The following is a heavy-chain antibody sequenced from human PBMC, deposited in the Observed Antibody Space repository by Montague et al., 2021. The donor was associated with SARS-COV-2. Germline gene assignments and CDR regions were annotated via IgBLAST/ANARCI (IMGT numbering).Heavy chain of an antibody. Sequence: SETLSLTCTVSGGSITNNIDYWAWIRQPPGKGLEWIGSIYYTGNTYYNPSLKSRVTISVDSSENRFSLKLSSVTAADTAVYFCARVPWGSGTYYAPYYFDPWGQGTLVTVSS. V-gene: IGHV4-39*07. D-gene: IGHD3-10*01. CDR2: IYYTGNT. CDR3: ARVPWGSGTYYAPYYFDP. CDR1: GGSITNNIDY. J-gene: IGHJ4*02.